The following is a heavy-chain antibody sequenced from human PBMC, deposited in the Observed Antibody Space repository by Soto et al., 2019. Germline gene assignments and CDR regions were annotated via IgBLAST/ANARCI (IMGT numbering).Heavy chain of an antibody. CDR2: IYPDDSDT. CDR1: GYTFTNYW. Sequence: GESLKISCKASGYTFTNYWVGWVRQMPGKGLEWMGIIYPDDSDTRYRPSFQGHVTISVDKSVNTAYLQWTRLRASDTAMYYCTSFSGSRHDSFDPWGQGTLVTVSS. D-gene: IGHD1-1*01. J-gene: IGHJ5*02. V-gene: IGHV5-51*01. CDR3: TSFSGSRHDSFDP.